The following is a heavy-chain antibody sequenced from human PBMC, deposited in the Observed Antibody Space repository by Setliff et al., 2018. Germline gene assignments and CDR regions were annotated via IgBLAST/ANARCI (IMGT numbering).Heavy chain of an antibody. CDR2: IYTSWST. J-gene: IGHJ6*03. D-gene: IGHD3-3*01. CDR1: GDSISSRPFY. CDR3: ARMTGFQYIDV. Sequence: SETLSLTCTVSGDSISSRPFYWGWFRQPAGKELEWIGQIYTSWSTIYNPSLKSPVTILLDTSKNQFSLTLTSVTAADTAVYYCARMTGFQYIDVWGKGTTVTVSS. V-gene: IGHV4-61*09.